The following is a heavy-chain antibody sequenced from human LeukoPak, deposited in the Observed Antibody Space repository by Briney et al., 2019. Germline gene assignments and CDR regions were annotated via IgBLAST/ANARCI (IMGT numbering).Heavy chain of an antibody. CDR3: ARGGVGYSLDY. J-gene: IGHJ4*02. CDR1: GFTFWNYW. V-gene: IGHV3-74*01. Sequence: PGGSLRLSCAASGFTFWNYWMHWVRNAPGKGLEWVSRISPDGTTTAFADSVEGRFAISRDNAKNTVTLQMNSLRAEDTALYYCARGGVGYSLDYWGQGTLVTVSS. D-gene: IGHD1-26*01. CDR2: ISPDGTTT.